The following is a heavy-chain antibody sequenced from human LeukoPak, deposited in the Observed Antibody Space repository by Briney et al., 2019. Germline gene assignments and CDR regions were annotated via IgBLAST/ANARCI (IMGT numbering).Heavy chain of an antibody. J-gene: IGHJ4*02. V-gene: IGHV4-39*01. D-gene: IGHD3-10*01. CDR2: IYYSGST. CDR1: GGSISSSSYY. CDR3: ARLPVVRGVIIFFDY. Sequence: SETLSLTCTVSGGSISSSSYYWGWIRQPPGKGLEWIGNIYYSGSTYYNPSLKSRVTISVDTSKNQFSLRLSSVTAADTAVYYCARLPVVRGVIIFFDYWGQGTLVTVSS.